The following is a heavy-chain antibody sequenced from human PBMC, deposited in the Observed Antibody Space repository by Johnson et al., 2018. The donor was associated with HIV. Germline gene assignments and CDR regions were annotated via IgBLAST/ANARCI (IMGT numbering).Heavy chain of an antibody. V-gene: IGHV3-30*02. CDR1: GFTFSGYA. CDR3: TKTLGYDSSGYHDGFDI. CDR2: IRFDGSIE. J-gene: IGHJ3*02. Sequence: QVHLVESGGGVVQPGGSLRLSCEVSGFTFSGYAMNWVRQAPGKGLEWVAFIRFDGSIEYYADSVKGRFTISRDNSKNTLHLQMNSLRAEDTAVYYCTKTLGYDSSGYHDGFDIWGQGTLVTVSS. D-gene: IGHD3-22*01.